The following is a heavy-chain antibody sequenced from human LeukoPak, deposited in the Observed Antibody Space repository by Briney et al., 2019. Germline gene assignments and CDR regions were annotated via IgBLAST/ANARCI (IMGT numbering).Heavy chain of an antibody. V-gene: IGHV1-2*02. CDR3: ARDREYYYDSSGYLY. CDR1: GYTFTGHY. Sequence: ASVKVSCKASGYTFTGHYLHWVRQVPGQGLEWMGWINPRNAATNYAQKFQGRVTMTRDTSISTAYMELSRLRSDDTAVYYCARDREYYYDSSGYLYWGQGTLVTVSS. CDR2: INPRNAAT. D-gene: IGHD3-22*01. J-gene: IGHJ4*02.